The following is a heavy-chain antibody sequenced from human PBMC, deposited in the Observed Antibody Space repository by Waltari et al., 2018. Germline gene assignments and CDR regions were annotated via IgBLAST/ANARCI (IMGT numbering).Heavy chain of an antibody. V-gene: IGHV3-23*01. J-gene: IGHJ3*02. CDR1: GFRFKNYA. CDR2: VGGMGETT. Sequence: EMKLLESGGGLVQPGGSLRLSCAASGFRFKNYAMAWVRQAPGKGWGWGSGVGGMGETTNYADSGKGRFTISRDSSENTLDLQMSGLTAADTAIYYCAKDAYDVLTPRAFDIWGQGTMVTVSS. CDR3: AKDAYDVLTPRAFDI. D-gene: IGHD3-9*01.